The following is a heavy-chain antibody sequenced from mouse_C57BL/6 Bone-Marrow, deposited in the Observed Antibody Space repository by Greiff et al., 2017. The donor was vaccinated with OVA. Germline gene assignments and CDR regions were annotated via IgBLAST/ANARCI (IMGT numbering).Heavy chain of an antibody. J-gene: IGHJ3*01. CDR1: GFTFSDYY. CDR3: ARHGGTRFAY. V-gene: IGHV5-12*01. Sequence: EVKVVESGGGLVQPGGSLKLSCAASGFTFSDYYMYWVRQTPEKRLEWVAYLSNGGGSTYYPDTVKGRFTISRDNAKNTLYLQMSRLKSEDTAMYYCARHGGTRFAYWGQGTLVTVSA. D-gene: IGHD4-1*01. CDR2: LSNGGGST.